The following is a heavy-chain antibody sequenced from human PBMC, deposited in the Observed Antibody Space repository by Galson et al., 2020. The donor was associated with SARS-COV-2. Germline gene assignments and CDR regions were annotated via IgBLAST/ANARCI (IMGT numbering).Heavy chain of an antibody. Sequence: SVKVSCKASGFTFTSSAVQWVRQARGQRLEWIGWIVVGSGNTNYAQKFQERVTITRDMSTSTAYMELSSLRSEDTAVYYCAAFPYDFWSGYYRYFDYWDREPWSPSPQ. CDR1: GFTFTSSA. CDR3: AAFPYDFWSGYYRYFDY. V-gene: IGHV1-58*01. J-gene: IGHJ4*02. D-gene: IGHD3-3*01. CDR2: IVVGSGNT.